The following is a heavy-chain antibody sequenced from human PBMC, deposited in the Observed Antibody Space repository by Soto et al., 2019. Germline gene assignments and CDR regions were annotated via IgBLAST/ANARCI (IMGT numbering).Heavy chain of an antibody. J-gene: IGHJ4*02. CDR1: GGTFSSYA. D-gene: IGHD3-22*01. CDR2: IIPIFGTA. Sequence: QVPLVQSGAEVKKPGSSVKVSCKASGGTFSSYAISWVRQAPGQGLEWMGGIIPIFGTANYAQKFQGRVTITADESTSTAYMELSSLRSEDTAVYYCARARYYYDSSGYYMPYNYFDYWGQGTLVTVSS. V-gene: IGHV1-69*01. CDR3: ARARYYYDSSGYYMPYNYFDY.